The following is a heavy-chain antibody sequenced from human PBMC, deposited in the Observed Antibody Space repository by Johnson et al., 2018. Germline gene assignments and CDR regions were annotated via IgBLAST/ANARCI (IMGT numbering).Heavy chain of an antibody. CDR2: IDTSSTYI. V-gene: IGHV3-21*01. Sequence: EVQLVETGGGLVKPGESLRLSCSASGFSFSSYSMHWVRQSPGEGLEWVSSIDTSSTYIFYADSVTGRFTISRDNAKNSLHLQMNSLSGGDTALYYCGSSPACELGLHRGLDVWGQGPTVTVS. D-gene: IGHD7-27*01. CDR3: GSSPACELGLHRGLDV. CDR1: GFSFSSYS. J-gene: IGHJ6*02.